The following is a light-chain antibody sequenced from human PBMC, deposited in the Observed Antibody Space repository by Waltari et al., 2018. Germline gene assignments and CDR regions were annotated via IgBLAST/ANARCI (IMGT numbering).Light chain of an antibody. J-gene: IGKJ4*01. CDR3: QQYNSYSLLT. CDR2: EAS. V-gene: IGKV1-5*03. CDR1: QSISKW. Sequence: DIRMTQSPSTLSASAGDRVLISCRASQSISKWLAWYQHKPGKAPKLLIYEASTLQGGVPSRFSGTRSGTDFTLTISSLQPDDFATYCQQYNSYSLLTFGGGTKVEIK.